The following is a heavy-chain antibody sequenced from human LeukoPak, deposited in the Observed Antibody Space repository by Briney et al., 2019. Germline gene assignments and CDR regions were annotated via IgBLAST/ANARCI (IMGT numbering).Heavy chain of an antibody. CDR1: GYTFTGLY. V-gene: IGHV1-2*02. J-gene: IGHJ4*02. CDR3: ARDRSPPWGDILTGYNFFFDY. Sequence: ASVKVSCKASGYTFTGLYIHWVRQAPGRGLEWMGWINPNSGGTNYAQQFQGRVTMTRDTSISTAYMELRRLRSDDTAVYYCARDRSPPWGDILTGYNFFFDYWGQGTLVTVSS. CDR2: INPNSGGT. D-gene: IGHD3-9*01.